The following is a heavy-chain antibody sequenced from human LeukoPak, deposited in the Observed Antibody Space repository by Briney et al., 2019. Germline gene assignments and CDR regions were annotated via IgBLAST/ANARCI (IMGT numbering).Heavy chain of an antibody. Sequence: GGSVKVSCKAPGGSFITNTLSWLRRAPGQGREGLGGIIANVGTPNYEQKFKDRVTATAAESTRTLYLVEGGGRADDTPVYYCARGVYWGPLGDYWGQGTLVTVSS. J-gene: IGHJ4*02. V-gene: IGHV1-69*13. CDR3: ARGVYWGPLGDY. CDR2: IIANVGTP. D-gene: IGHD7-27*01. CDR1: GGSFITNT.